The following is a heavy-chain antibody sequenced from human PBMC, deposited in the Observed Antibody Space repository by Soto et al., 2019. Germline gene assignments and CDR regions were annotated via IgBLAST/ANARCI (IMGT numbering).Heavy chain of an antibody. CDR2: INPNSGGT. CDR3: AREPATAKPEGVDF. Sequence: GASVKVSCKASGYTFSDYYIHWVRQAPGQGLEWMGWINPNSGGTKYAPKFQGGVTMTRDTSITTAYMELSRLRSGDTAVYYCAREPATAKPEGVDFWGRGTLVTVSS. CDR1: GYTFSDYY. J-gene: IGHJ4*02. D-gene: IGHD1-1*01. V-gene: IGHV1-2*02.